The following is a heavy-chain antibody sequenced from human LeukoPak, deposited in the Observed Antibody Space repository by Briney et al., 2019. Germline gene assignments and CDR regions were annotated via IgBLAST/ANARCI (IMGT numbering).Heavy chain of an antibody. CDR1: GFTFSSYW. Sequence: GGSLRLSCAASGFTFSSYWMSWVRQAPGKGLEWVANIKEDGSDKYYVDSVKGRFTIPRDNAKNSLYLQMNSLRAEDTAVYYCARAGAASGTRDCWGQGTLVTVSS. V-gene: IGHV3-7*01. J-gene: IGHJ4*02. CDR3: ARAGAASGTRDC. D-gene: IGHD6-13*01. CDR2: IKEDGSDK.